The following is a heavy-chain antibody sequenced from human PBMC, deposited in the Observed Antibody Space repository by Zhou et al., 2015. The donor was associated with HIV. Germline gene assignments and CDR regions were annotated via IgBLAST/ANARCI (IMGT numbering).Heavy chain of an antibody. Sequence: QVQLVESGGGVVQPGRSLRLSCAASGFTFNTYAMHWVRQAPGKGLEWVAVTSYDDSKQYYADSVKGRFTISRDNSKNTLYLEMNSLRGEDTAVYYCAKDGCSSTTCYPPDYWGQGTLVTVSS. D-gene: IGHD2-2*01. J-gene: IGHJ4*02. CDR2: TSYDDSKQ. CDR1: GFTFNTYA. CDR3: AKDGCSSTTCYPPDY. V-gene: IGHV3-30-3*01.